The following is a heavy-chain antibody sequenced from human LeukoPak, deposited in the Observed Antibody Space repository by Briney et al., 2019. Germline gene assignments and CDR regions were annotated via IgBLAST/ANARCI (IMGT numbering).Heavy chain of an antibody. CDR2: TYHSGST. J-gene: IGHJ4*02. CDR3: VRGGSTYYDSGEVDF. CDR1: GDSMGSINW. Sequence: PSETLSLTCALSGDSMGSINWWSWVRQSPGKGLEWIGETYHSGSTNYNPSLKSRVTISVDKSKNQFSLKLSSVTAADTAVYYCVRGGSTYYDSGEVDFWVQGTLVTVSA. V-gene: IGHV4-4*02. D-gene: IGHD3-22*01.